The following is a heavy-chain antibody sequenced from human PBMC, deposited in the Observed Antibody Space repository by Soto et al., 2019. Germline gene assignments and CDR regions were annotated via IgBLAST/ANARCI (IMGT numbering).Heavy chain of an antibody. Sequence: GGSLRLSCAASGFTFSSYAMHWVRQAPGKGLEWVAVISYDGSNKYYADSVKGRFTISRDNSKNTLYLQMNSLRAEDTAVYYCARADNWNSRFDYWGQGTLVTVSS. CDR3: ARADNWNSRFDY. D-gene: IGHD1-7*01. J-gene: IGHJ4*02. V-gene: IGHV3-30-3*01. CDR1: GFTFSSYA. CDR2: ISYDGSNK.